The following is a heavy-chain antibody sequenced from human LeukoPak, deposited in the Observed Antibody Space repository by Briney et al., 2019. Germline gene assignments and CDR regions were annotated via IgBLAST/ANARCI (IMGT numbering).Heavy chain of an antibody. J-gene: IGHJ1*01. V-gene: IGHV4-59*01. CDR1: GDSISSYC. D-gene: IGHD3-16*01. CDR3: ARSLYTSYKYFHH. Sequence: SETLSLTCIVSGDSISSYCRSWIRQPPGKGLEWIGDIYFSGSTNYNPSPKSRVTISVDTSKNQFSLKLTSVTAADTAVYFCARSLYTSYKYFHHWGQGTLVTVSS. CDR2: IYFSGST.